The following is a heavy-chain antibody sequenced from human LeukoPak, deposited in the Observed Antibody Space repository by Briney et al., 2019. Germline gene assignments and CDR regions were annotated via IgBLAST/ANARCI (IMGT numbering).Heavy chain of an antibody. V-gene: IGHV3-23*01. J-gene: IGHJ4*02. Sequence: GGSLRLSCAASGFTFSSYAMSWVRQAPGKGLEWVSAISGSGGSTYYADSVKGRFTISRDNSKNTLYPQMNSLRAEDTAVYYCAKDRYSDNTGHHYENEYWGQGTLVTVSS. CDR3: AKDRYSDNTGHHYENEY. CDR2: ISGSGGST. CDR1: GFTFSSYA. D-gene: IGHD3-22*01.